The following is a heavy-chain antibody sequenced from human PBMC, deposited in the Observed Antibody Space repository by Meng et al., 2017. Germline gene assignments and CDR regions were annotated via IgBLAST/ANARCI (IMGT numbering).Heavy chain of an antibody. CDR2: TSGSGGST. Sequence: GESLKISCAASGFTFSSYAMSWVRQAPGKGLEWVSATSGSGGSTYYADSVKGRFTISRDNSKNTLYLQMNSLRAEDTAVYYCAKEQGIEGYWGQGTLVTVSS. CDR1: GFTFSSYA. V-gene: IGHV3-23*01. CDR3: AKEQGIEGY. J-gene: IGHJ4*02. D-gene: IGHD6-13*01.